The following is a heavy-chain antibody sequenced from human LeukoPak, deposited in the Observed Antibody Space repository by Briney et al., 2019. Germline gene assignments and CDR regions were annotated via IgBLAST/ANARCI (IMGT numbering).Heavy chain of an antibody. V-gene: IGHV3-13*01. CDR1: GFTFSNYD. Sequence: PGGSLRLSCAASGFTFSNYDMHWVRQATGKGLEWVSAFHTAGDTHYSGSVKGRFATSRENAKNSYYLQMNNLRAGDTAVYYCARGSWNRSGCHERLKGLDVLGQGTPVTVSS. D-gene: IGHD6-25*01. CDR2: FHTAGDT. J-gene: IGHJ6*02. CDR3: ARGSWNRSGCHERLKGLDV.